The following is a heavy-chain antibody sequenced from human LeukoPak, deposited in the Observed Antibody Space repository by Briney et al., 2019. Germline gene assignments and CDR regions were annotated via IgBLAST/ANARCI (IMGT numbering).Heavy chain of an antibody. D-gene: IGHD3-22*01. V-gene: IGHV4-59*01. Sequence: PSETLSLTCTVSGGSISSYYWSWVRQPPGKGLEWIGYIYYSGSTNYNPSLKSRVTISVDTSKNQFSLKLSSVTAADTAVYYCARVRMGGYYRAWYFDLWGRGTLVTVSS. J-gene: IGHJ2*01. CDR1: GGSISSYY. CDR2: IYYSGST. CDR3: ARVRMGGYYRAWYFDL.